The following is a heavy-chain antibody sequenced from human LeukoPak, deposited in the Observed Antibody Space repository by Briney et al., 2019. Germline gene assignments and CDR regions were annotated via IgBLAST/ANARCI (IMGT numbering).Heavy chain of an antibody. Sequence: GESLKISRTGSGYNFANYWIGWVRQMPGKGLEWMGIIYGDDSSTRYSPSFQGQVTISADKSLSTAYLQWTSLKASDTAIYYCAKWSSVAGTHFWGQGTLVTVSS. CDR3: AKWSSVAGTHF. V-gene: IGHV5-51*01. D-gene: IGHD6-19*01. CDR2: IYGDDSST. CDR1: GYNFANYW. J-gene: IGHJ4*02.